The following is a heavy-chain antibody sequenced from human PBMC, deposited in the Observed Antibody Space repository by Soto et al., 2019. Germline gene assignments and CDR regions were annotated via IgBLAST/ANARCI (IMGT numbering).Heavy chain of an antibody. CDR2: INPNGNTI. Sequence: GGSLRLSCAASGFTFSSYWMHWVRQAPGKGLEWVSRINPNGNTINYADSVKGRFTISRDNARNSLYLQINSLRGEDTAVYYCATSGIYRLDACGQGSLLTVSS. D-gene: IGHD3-10*01. CDR1: GFTFSSYW. J-gene: IGHJ1*01. V-gene: IGHV3-74*01. CDR3: ATSGIYRLDA.